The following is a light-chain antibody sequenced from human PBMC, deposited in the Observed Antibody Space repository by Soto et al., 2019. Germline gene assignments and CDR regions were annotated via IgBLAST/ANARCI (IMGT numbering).Light chain of an antibody. CDR3: CSYAGSSTYV. J-gene: IGLJ1*01. Sequence: QSALTPPASVSGSPGQSLTISCTGTSSDVGSYNLVSWYQQHPGKAPKLMIYEGSKRPSGVSNRFSGSKSGNTASLTISGLQAEDEADYYCCSYAGSSTYVFGTGTKLTVL. V-gene: IGLV2-23*01. CDR2: EGS. CDR1: SSDVGSYNL.